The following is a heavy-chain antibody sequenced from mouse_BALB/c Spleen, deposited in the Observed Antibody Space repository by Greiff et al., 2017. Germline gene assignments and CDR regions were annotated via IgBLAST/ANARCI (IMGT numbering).Heavy chain of an antibody. CDR2: INPSTGYT. V-gene: IGHV1-7*01. CDR3: VPYGNYPAWFAY. J-gene: IGHJ3*01. Sequence: QVQLQQSGADLAKPGASVKMSCKASGYTFTSYWMHWVKQRPGQGLEWIGYINPSTGYTEYNQKFKDKATLTADKSSSTAYMQLSSLTSEDSAVYYCVPYGNYPAWFAYWGQGTLVTVSA. D-gene: IGHD2-10*02. CDR1: GYTFTSYW.